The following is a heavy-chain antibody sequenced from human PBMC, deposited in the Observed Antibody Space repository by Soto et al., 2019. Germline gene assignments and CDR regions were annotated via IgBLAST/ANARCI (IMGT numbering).Heavy chain of an antibody. CDR1: GYTFTSYA. D-gene: IGHD6-6*01. CDR3: ARERSSSAYLNWFDP. J-gene: IGHJ5*02. Sequence: VASVKVSCKASGYTFTSYAMHWVRQAPGQRLEWMGWINAGNGNTKYSQKFQGRVTITRDTSASTAYMELSSLRSEDTAVYYCARERSSSAYLNWFDPWGQGTLVTVSS. CDR2: INAGNGNT. V-gene: IGHV1-3*01.